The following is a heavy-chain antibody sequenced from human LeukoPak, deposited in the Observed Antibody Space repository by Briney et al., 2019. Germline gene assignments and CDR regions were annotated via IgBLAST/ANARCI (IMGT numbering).Heavy chain of an antibody. V-gene: IGHV4-59*01. J-gene: IGHJ4*02. Sequence: SETLSLTCTVSGGSISSYYWSWIRQPPGKGLEWIGYIYYSGSTNYNPSLKSRVTISVDTSKNQSSLKLRSVTAADTGVYYCARVWRGYFDHWGQGTLVTVSS. CDR1: GGSISSYY. D-gene: IGHD2-21*01. CDR3: ARVWRGYFDH. CDR2: IYYSGST.